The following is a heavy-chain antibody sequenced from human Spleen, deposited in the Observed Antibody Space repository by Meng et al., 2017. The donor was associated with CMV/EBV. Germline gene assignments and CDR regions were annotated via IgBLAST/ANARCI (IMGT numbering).Heavy chain of an antibody. CDR1: GFNFGDSD. CDR3: VKDMYSSSSYWFDP. D-gene: IGHD6-6*01. J-gene: IGHJ5*02. CDR2: IFWNAGRI. V-gene: IGHV3-20*04. Sequence: GESLKISCAASGFNFGDSDMSWVRQVPGKGLEWVAGIFWNAGRIGYAESVKGRFTISRDNAKNSLYLQMNSLRAEDTALYYCVKDMYSSSSYWFDPWGQGTLVTVSS.